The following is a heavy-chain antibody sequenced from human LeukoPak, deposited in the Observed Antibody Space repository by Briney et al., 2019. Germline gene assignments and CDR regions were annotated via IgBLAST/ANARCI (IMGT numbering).Heavy chain of an antibody. D-gene: IGHD3-10*01. J-gene: IGHJ6*03. V-gene: IGHV1-24*01. CDR3: ARGQLWFTYYYYYMDV. CDR2: FDPEDGET. CDR1: GYTLTELS. Sequence: ASVKVSCKVSGYTLTELSMHWVRQAPGKGLEWMGGFDPEDGETIYAQKFQGRVTMTEDTSTDTAYMELSSLRSEDTAVYYCARGQLWFTYYYYYMDVWGKGTTVTVSS.